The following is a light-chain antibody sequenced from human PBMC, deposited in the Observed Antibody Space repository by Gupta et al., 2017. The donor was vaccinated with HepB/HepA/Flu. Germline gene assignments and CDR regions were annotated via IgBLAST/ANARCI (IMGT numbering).Light chain of an antibody. CDR3: CSDTANSVA. CDR2: DGS. J-gene: IGLJ2*01. V-gene: IGLV2-11*01. Sequence: QSALTQPRSVSGSPGQSVTIACTGITGAGGGYHSISWDQHHPGKGPRLMIYDGSNRPSGAPDRGSRFKADNTASLTVAGPEAEDEDDYYFCSDTANSVAFGGGTKLTVL. CDR1: TGAGGGYHS.